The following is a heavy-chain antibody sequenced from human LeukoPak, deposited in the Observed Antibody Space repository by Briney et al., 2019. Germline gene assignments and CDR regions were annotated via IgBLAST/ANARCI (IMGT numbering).Heavy chain of an antibody. CDR3: ARRGYCSSTSCYEYWFDP. D-gene: IGHD2-2*01. CDR2: IYYSGST. V-gene: IGHV4-39*01. Sequence: KPSETLSLTCTVSGGSISSSSYYWGWIRQPPGKGLEWIVIIYYSGSTYYNPSLKSRLTISVDTSKNQFSLKLSSVTATDTAVYYCARRGYCSSTSCYEYWFDPWGQGTLVTVSS. CDR1: GGSISSSSYY. J-gene: IGHJ5*02.